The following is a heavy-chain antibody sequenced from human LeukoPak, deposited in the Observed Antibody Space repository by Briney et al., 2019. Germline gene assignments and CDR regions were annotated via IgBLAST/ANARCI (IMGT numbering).Heavy chain of an antibody. J-gene: IGHJ4*02. D-gene: IGHD1-26*01. CDR1: GGSISSSSYY. CDR3: ARKGVGGWGLQGNY. Sequence: PSETLSLTCTVSGGSISSSSYYWGWIRQPPGKGLEWIGSIYYSGSTYYNPSLKSRVTISVDTSKNQFSLKLSSVTAADTAVYYGARKGVGGWGLQGNYGAQGTLVTSSS. CDR2: IYYSGST. V-gene: IGHV4-39*01.